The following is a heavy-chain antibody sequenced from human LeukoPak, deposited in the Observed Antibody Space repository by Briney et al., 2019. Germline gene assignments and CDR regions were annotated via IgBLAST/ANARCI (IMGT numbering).Heavy chain of an antibody. CDR2: IYPRDSDT. D-gene: IGHD3-10*01. CDR1: GYTFTHQW. Sequence: PGESLKISCKASGYTFTHQWIGWVRQTSRSGLEWMGIIYPRDSDTRYSPSFQGPVSISADTSLNTAYLEWSRLEASDTAIYYCAGHSDVIGAIWGQGTLVTVSS. V-gene: IGHV5-51*01. J-gene: IGHJ4*02. CDR3: AGHSDVIGAI.